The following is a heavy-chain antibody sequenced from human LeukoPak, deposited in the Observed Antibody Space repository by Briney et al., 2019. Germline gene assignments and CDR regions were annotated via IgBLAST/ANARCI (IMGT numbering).Heavy chain of an antibody. Sequence: ASAKVSCQASGYTFSNFGISWVRQAPGQGLEWMGWSSGYNDDTHYAQKFQGRVTMTTDTSTNTAYMDLRSLRSDDTAMYYCAKDFYNSGGRWYDCFDIWGQGTMVTVSS. J-gene: IGHJ3*02. CDR2: SSGYNDDT. V-gene: IGHV1-18*01. CDR3: AKDFYNSGGRWYDCFDI. D-gene: IGHD2-15*01. CDR1: GYTFSNFG.